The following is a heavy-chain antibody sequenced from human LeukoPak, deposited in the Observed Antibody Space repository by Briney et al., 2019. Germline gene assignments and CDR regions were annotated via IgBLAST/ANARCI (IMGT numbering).Heavy chain of an antibody. CDR2: TYYRSKWYN. CDR1: GDSVSSNDGA. CDR3: ARDVGTTGWHTFDY. Sequence: SQTLSLTCAISGDSVSSNDGAWNWIRQSPSRGLEWLGRTYYRSKWYNDYAESLISRITISPITSKNQFSLQLYSVTPEDTAVYYCARDVGTTGWHTFDYWGQGTLVTVSS. V-gene: IGHV6-1*01. J-gene: IGHJ4*02. D-gene: IGHD3-9*01.